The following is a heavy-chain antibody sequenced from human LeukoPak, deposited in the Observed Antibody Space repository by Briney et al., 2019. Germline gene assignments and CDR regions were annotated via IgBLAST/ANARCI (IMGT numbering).Heavy chain of an antibody. CDR1: GYTFTSYY. D-gene: IGHD6-19*01. CDR2: INPSGGST. V-gene: IGHV1-46*01. J-gene: IGHJ4*02. Sequence: ASVKVSCKASGYTFTSYYMHWVRQAPGQGLEWMGIINPSGGSTSYAQKFQGRVTMTRDTSTSTVYMELSSLRSEDTAVYYCARQMAPQYSSAIAYFDYWGQGTLVTVSS. CDR3: ARQMAPQYSSAIAYFDY.